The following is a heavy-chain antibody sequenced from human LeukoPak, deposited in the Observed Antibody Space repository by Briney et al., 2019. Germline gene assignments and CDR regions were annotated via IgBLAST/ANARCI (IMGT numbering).Heavy chain of an antibody. Sequence: SETLSPTCAVYGGSFSGYYWSWIRQPPGKGLEWIGEINHSGSTNYNPSLKSRVTISVDTSKNQFSLKLSSVTAADTAVYYCARGRSEYYYGSGSYYSPPYYYYGMDVWGQGTTVTVSS. CDR3: ARGRSEYYYGSGSYYSPPYYYYGMDV. CDR2: INHSGST. D-gene: IGHD3-10*01. J-gene: IGHJ6*02. CDR1: GGSFSGYY. V-gene: IGHV4-34*01.